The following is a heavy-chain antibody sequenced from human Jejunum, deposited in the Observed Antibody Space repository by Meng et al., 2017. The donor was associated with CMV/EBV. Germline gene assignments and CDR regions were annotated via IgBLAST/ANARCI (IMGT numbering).Heavy chain of an antibody. CDR3: ARGLGHASNNSHDS. CDR1: GVSIGRHY. V-gene: IGHV4-59*11. CDR2: IYYSGSA. Sequence: VSGVSIGRHYWRWIRQPPGKGLEWMGYIYYSGSATYSPSLRSRITISVDTSKNQFSLNLRSVTAADTAMYFCARGLGHASNNSHDSWGQGTLVTVSS. D-gene: IGHD1-1*01. J-gene: IGHJ4*02.